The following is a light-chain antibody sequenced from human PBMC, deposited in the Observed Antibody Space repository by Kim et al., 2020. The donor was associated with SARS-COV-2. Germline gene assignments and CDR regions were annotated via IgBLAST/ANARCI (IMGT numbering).Light chain of an antibody. Sequence: DIQMTQSPSTLSASVGDRVTITCRASQSISSWLAWYQQKQGKAPKLLIYKASSLESGVPSRFSGSESGTEFTLTISSLQPDDFATYYGQQYSSYAWTFGKGTKVEIK. CDR2: KAS. CDR3: QQYSSYAWT. CDR1: QSISSW. V-gene: IGKV1-5*03. J-gene: IGKJ1*01.